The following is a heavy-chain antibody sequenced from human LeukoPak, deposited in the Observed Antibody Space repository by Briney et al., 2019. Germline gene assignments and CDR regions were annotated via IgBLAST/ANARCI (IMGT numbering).Heavy chain of an antibody. D-gene: IGHD3-16*01. CDR2: ISYDGSNK. Sequence: PGGSLRLSCAASGFTFSSYGMHWVRQAPGKGLEWVAVISYDGSNKYYADSVKGRFTISRDNSKNTLYLQMNSLGAEDTAVYYCAKARAYRYYYYGMDVWGQGTTVTVSS. CDR1: GFTFSSYG. CDR3: AKARAYRYYYYGMDV. J-gene: IGHJ6*02. V-gene: IGHV3-30*18.